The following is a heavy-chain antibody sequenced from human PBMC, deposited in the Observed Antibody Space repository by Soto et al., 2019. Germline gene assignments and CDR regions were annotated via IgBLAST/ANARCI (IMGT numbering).Heavy chain of an antibody. CDR1: GFTFRNYA. Sequence: GGSLRLSCAASGFTFRNYAMHWVRQAPGKGLECLAVIAYDGSNAFYRDSVKGRFTISRDNSKNTLYLHMNGLRSEDTGVYYSARFDRADVQVWAGDRQGDYGIDIWGQGTMVTVSS. V-gene: IGHV3-30-3*01. CDR3: ARFDRADVQVWAGDRQGDYGIDI. D-gene: IGHD4-17*01. CDR2: IAYDGSNA. J-gene: IGHJ3*02.